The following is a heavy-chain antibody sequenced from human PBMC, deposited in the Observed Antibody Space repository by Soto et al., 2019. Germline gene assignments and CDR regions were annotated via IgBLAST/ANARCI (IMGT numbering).Heavy chain of an antibody. CDR2: INHSGST. Sequence: KPSETLSLTCAVYGGSFSGYYWSWIRQPPGKGLEWIGEINHSGSTNYNPSLKSRVTISVDTSKNQFSLKLSSVTAADTAVYYCARGRYPIAARPFDYWGQGTLVTVSS. D-gene: IGHD6-6*01. V-gene: IGHV4-34*01. J-gene: IGHJ4*02. CDR3: ARGRYPIAARPFDY. CDR1: GGSFSGYY.